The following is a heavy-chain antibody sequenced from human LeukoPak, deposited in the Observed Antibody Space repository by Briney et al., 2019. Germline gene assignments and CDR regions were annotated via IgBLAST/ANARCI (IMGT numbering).Heavy chain of an antibody. CDR3: AREGGFYRPLDY. Sequence: SETLSLTCGVCGGSVTSTNWWTWLRQPPGKGLEWIGEVHLDGRTNYNPSLNSRLVMSADLPENHISLKLTSVTAADTAVYYCAREGGFYRPLDYSGQGTLVTVSS. CDR1: GGSVTSTNW. V-gene: IGHV4-4*02. D-gene: IGHD6-25*01. CDR2: VHLDGRT. J-gene: IGHJ4*02.